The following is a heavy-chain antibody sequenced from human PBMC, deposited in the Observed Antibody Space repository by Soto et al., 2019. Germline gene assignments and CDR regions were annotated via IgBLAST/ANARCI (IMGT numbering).Heavy chain of an antibody. J-gene: IGHJ6*02. D-gene: IGHD1-20*01. V-gene: IGHV2-70*13. CDR1: GFSLTSPGMC. Sequence: SGPTLVNPTETLTLTCTFSGFSLTSPGMCVGWIRQSPGKDLEWLALIERDDDDKYYSTSLKTRLTISKDTRKNQVVLTMANMEPADTATYYCARSIRGPRRLNGMDVWGQGTMVTVSS. CDR2: IERDDDDK. CDR3: ARSIRGPRRLNGMDV.